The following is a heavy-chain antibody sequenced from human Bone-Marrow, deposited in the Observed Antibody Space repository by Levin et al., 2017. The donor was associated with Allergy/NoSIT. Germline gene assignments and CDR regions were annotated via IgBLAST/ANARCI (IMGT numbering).Heavy chain of an antibody. CDR1: GFTVSSNY. CDR2: IYSGGTT. Sequence: PGGSLRLSCAASGFTVSSNYMSWVRQAPGKGLEWVSLIYSGGTTYYADSVKGRFTISRDNSKNKLFLQLDSLRAADTAVYYCAAGGLGGTYGCAFDFWGHGTLVTVSS. CDR3: AAGGLGGTYGCAFDF. D-gene: IGHD3-10*01. J-gene: IGHJ4*01. V-gene: IGHV3-53*01.